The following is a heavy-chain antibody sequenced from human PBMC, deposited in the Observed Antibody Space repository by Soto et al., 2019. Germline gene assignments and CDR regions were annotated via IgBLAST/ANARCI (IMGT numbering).Heavy chain of an antibody. CDR1: GTTFTSYG. V-gene: IGHV1-18*04. Sequence: GXSVKVSCNASGTTFTSYGISLVRQAPGQGLECVGWMSSYNGNTNYAQKLQGRVTMTTDTSTSTAYMELRSLRSDDTAVYYCARRYCSSTSCYFPPESYFMVSDNWFDPWGHGTLVTVSS. D-gene: IGHD2-2*01. J-gene: IGHJ5*02. CDR2: MSSYNGNT. CDR3: ARRYCSSTSCYFPPESYFMVSDNWFDP.